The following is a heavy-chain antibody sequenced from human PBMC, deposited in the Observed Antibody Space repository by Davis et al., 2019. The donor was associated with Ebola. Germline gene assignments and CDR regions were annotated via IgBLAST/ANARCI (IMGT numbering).Heavy chain of an antibody. CDR1: GFTFSSYA. Sequence: GESLKISCAASGFTFSSYAMHWVRQAPGKGLEWVAVISYDGSNKYYADSVKGRFTISRDNSKNTLYLQMNSLRAEDTAVYYCAKACGGDCYPYYYYYYGMDVWGQGTTVTVSS. J-gene: IGHJ6*02. V-gene: IGHV3-30*04. D-gene: IGHD2-21*02. CDR2: ISYDGSNK. CDR3: AKACGGDCYPYYYYYYGMDV.